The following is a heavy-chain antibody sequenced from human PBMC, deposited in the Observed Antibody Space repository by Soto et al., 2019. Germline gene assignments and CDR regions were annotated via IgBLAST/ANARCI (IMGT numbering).Heavy chain of an antibody. V-gene: IGHV1-69*01. CDR2: IIPMYGIA. J-gene: IGHJ6*02. CDR3: ARGYRHGYFYALDV. CDR1: GGSFSDYA. Sequence: QVQLVQSGAEVKKPGSSVKVSCKTYGGSFSDYAINWVRQAPGQGLEWMGGIIPMYGIANYAPKFQGRVTITADESTRTAYMEVSSLRSEDTALFYRARGYRHGYFYALDVWGQGTTVTVSS. D-gene: IGHD5-18*01.